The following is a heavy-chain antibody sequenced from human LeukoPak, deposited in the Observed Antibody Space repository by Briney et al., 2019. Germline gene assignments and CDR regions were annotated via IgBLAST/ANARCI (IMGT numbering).Heavy chain of an antibody. CDR2: INPNSGGT. Sequence: ASVKVSCKASGYTFTSYYMHWVRQAPGQGLEWMGWINPNSGGTNYAQKFQGRVTMTRDTSISTAYMELSRLRSDDTAVYYCARNDLVVVAAAIDYWGQGTLVTVSS. CDR1: GYTFTSYY. CDR3: ARNDLVVVAAAIDY. J-gene: IGHJ4*02. D-gene: IGHD2-15*01. V-gene: IGHV1-2*02.